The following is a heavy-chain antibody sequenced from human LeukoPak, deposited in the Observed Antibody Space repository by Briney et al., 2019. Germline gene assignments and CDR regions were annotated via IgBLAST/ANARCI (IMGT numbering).Heavy chain of an antibody. CDR2: IYPGDSDT. CDR1: GYSFTSYW. V-gene: IGHV5-51*01. D-gene: IGHD3-22*01. J-gene: IGHJ3*02. Sequence: GESLMISCKGSGYSFTSYWIGWVRQMPGKGLEWMGIIYPGDSDTRYSPSFQGQVTISADKSISTAYLQWSSLKASDTAMYYCATPPYYYDSSGHYDAFDIWGQGTMVTVSS. CDR3: ATPPYYYDSSGHYDAFDI.